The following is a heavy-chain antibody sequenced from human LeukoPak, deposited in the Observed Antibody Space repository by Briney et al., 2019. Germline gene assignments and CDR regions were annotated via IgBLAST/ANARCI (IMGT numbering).Heavy chain of an antibody. V-gene: IGHV3-21*01. J-gene: IGHJ4*02. CDR3: ARDGRCGGDCYAS. CDR1: GFTFSSYN. CDR2: ISTISSHI. D-gene: IGHD2-21*02. Sequence: PGGSLRLSCAASGFTFSSYNMNRVRQAPGKGLEWVSSISTISSHIYYADSVTGRFTISRDNAENSLYLQMNSLRAEDTAVYYCARDGRCGGDCYASWGQGTLVTVSS.